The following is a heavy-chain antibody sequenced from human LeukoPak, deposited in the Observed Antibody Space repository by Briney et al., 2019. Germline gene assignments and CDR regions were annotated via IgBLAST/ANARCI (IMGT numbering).Heavy chain of an antibody. V-gene: IGHV4-34*01. J-gene: IGHJ4*02. CDR2: IYYSGST. CDR1: GGSFSGYY. Sequence: SETLSLTCAVYGGSFSGYYWSWIRQPPGKGLEWIGSIYYSGSTYYNPSLKSRVTISVDTSKNQFSLKLSSVTAADTAVYYCARPHDDYWGQGTLVTVSS. CDR3: ARPHDDY.